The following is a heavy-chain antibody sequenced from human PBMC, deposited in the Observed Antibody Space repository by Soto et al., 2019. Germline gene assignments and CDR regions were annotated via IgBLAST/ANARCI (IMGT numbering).Heavy chain of an antibody. CDR2: INPSGGST. J-gene: IGHJ4*02. CDR3: EREGSEPTGY. Sequence: ASVKVSCKASGYTFTSYYMHWVRQAPGQGLEWMGIINPSGGSTSYAQKFQGRVTMTRDTSTRTVYMELGSLRSEDTAVYYCEREGSEPTGYWCQGTFVTVSS. D-gene: IGHD1-1*01. V-gene: IGHV1-46*01. CDR1: GYTFTSYY.